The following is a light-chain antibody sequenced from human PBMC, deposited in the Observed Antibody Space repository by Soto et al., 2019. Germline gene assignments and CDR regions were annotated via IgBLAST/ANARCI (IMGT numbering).Light chain of an antibody. CDR1: QSIGRL. CDR3: QQSFTTPLT. J-gene: IGKJ4*01. Sequence: DIQMTQSPSSLSASVGDRVTITCRASQSIGRLLNWHQQKPGKAPNVLINVASTLRSGVPSRFSGSGSGTDFNLTINSLQPEDFATYFCQQSFTTPLTFGGGTKVEIK. V-gene: IGKV1-39*01. CDR2: VAS.